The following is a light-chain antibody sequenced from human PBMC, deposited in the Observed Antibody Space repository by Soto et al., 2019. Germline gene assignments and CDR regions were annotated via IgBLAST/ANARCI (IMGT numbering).Light chain of an antibody. V-gene: IGLV2-8*01. CDR1: SSDVGGYNY. CDR2: EVN. Sequence: QSALTQPPSASGSPGQSVAISCTGTSSDVGGYNYVSWYQHHPGKAPKLMIYEVNKRPSGVPDRFSGSKSGNTASLTVSGLQAEDEADYYCSSYAGSSNVFGTGTKFTVL. CDR3: SSYAGSSNV. J-gene: IGLJ1*01.